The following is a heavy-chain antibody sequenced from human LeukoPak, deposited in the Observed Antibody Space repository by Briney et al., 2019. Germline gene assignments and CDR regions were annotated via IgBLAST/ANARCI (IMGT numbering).Heavy chain of an antibody. CDR3: ARHPQVVPAAQGPYYYMDV. Sequence: GESLKISCQGSGYSFTSYWIGWVRQMPGKGLEWMGIIYPGDSDTRYSPSFQGQVTISADKSISTAYLQWSSLKASDTAMYYCARHPQVVPAAQGPYYYMDVWGKGTTVTVSS. D-gene: IGHD2-2*01. J-gene: IGHJ6*03. CDR1: GYSFTSYW. CDR2: IYPGDSDT. V-gene: IGHV5-51*01.